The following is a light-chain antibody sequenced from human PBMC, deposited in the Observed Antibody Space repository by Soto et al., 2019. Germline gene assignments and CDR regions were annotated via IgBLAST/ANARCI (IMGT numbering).Light chain of an antibody. V-gene: IGLV1-40*01. J-gene: IGLJ1*01. CDR1: SSNIGAGYD. CDR3: QSYDSSLSVSYV. Sequence: RVTISCTGSSSNIGAGYDVHWYQQRPGTAPKLLIYGNKNRPSGVPDRFSGSKSGTSASLAITGLQAEDEADYYCQSYDSSLSVSYVFGTGTKVTVL. CDR2: GNK.